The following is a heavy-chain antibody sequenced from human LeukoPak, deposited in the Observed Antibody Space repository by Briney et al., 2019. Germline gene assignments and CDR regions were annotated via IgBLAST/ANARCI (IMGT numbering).Heavy chain of an antibody. J-gene: IGHJ4*02. CDR3: ARDQRDGDYDFDY. CDR1: GFTFSSYW. Sequence: GGSLRLSYAASGFTFSSYWMGWVRQAPGKGLEWVAIIRQDEREKYYVDSVKGRFTISRDNAENSLYLQMNSLRAEDTAVYYCARDQRDGDYDFDYWGQGTLVTVSS. CDR2: IRQDEREK. D-gene: IGHD4-17*01. V-gene: IGHV3-7*01.